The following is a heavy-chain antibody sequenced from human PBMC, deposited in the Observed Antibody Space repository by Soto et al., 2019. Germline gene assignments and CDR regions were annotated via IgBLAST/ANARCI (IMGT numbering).Heavy chain of an antibody. CDR3: PVRGMDV. V-gene: IGHV3-30*03. CDR2: ISYDGSNK. Sequence: QVQLVESGGGVVQPGRSLRLSCAASGFTFSSYGMHWVRQAPGKGLEWVAVISYDGSNKYYADSVKGRFTISRDNSKNTLYLQMNSLRAEDTAVYYCPVRGMDVWGQGTTVTVSS. CDR1: GFTFSSYG. J-gene: IGHJ6*02.